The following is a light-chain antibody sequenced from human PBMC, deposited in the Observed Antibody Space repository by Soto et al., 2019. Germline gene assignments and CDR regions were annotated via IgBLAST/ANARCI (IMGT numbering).Light chain of an antibody. CDR2: WSS. J-gene: IGKJ3*01. V-gene: IGKV4-1*01. Sequence: DIVMTQSPDFLAVSLGERATIKCRSSQSVLHRSNGNSYVAWYQQKPGQPPKLLIYWSSTRESRIPDRFSGRGSGTDFTLPVNSLQAEDAAVYYCPQYQSIPFTFGPGTKVHI. CDR1: QSVLHRSNGNSY. CDR3: PQYQSIPFT.